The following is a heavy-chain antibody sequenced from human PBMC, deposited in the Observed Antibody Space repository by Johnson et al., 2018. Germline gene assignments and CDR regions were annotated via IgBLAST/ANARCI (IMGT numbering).Heavy chain of an antibody. D-gene: IGHD3-9*01. J-gene: IGHJ4*02. Sequence: QVQLQESGPGLVKXSQTLSLTCTVSGGSISSGSYYWNWIRQPAGKGLEWIGRIYTSGSTNYNPSLKSRLTISVDTSKNHFSLKLSSVTAADTAVYYCARYFANHFDYWGQGTLVTVSS. V-gene: IGHV4-61*02. CDR1: GGSISSGSYY. CDR2: IYTSGST. CDR3: ARYFANHFDY.